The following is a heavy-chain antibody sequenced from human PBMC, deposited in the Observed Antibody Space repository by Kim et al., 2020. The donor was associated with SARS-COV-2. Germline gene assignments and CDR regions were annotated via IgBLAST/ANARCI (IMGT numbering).Heavy chain of an antibody. Sequence: SETLSLTCTVSGGSISSYYWSWIRQPPGKGLEWIGYIYYSGSTNYNPSLKSRVTISVDTSKNQFSLKLSSVTAADTAVYYCASTYSSSWYYFDYWGQGTLVTVSS. CDR2: IYYSGST. CDR3: ASTYSSSWYYFDY. CDR1: GGSISSYY. V-gene: IGHV4-59*01. D-gene: IGHD6-13*01. J-gene: IGHJ4*02.